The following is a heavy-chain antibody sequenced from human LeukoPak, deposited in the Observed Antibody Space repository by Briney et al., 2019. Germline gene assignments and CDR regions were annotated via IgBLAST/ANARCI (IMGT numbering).Heavy chain of an antibody. CDR3: VKGVSGAYSKYFQY. V-gene: IGHV3-23*01. D-gene: IGHD2-15*01. CDR2: MNGSGGST. Sequence: CGALRLSRAASRFTFNNYSMSGVRPAAGRGGDGVSAMNGSGGSTHFADSVRGQFSTSRETSKDTLYLQMSSPRAEDTAVYYCVKGVSGAYSKYFQYWGQGTLVTVSS. J-gene: IGHJ1*01. CDR1: RFTFNNYS.